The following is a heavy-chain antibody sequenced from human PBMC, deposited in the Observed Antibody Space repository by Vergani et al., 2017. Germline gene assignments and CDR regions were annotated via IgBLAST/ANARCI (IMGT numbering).Heavy chain of an antibody. CDR2: ISSSSAAI. Sequence: EVQLVESGGGLVQPGGSLRLSCVASGFTFRPYTMNWVRQGPGKGLGWLSDISSSSAAINYADSVKGRFTISRDNAKNSLYLQMNSLRAEDTAVYYCAKERDDSNYGFDYWGQGTLVTVSS. CDR3: AKERDDSNYGFDY. D-gene: IGHD4-11*01. J-gene: IGHJ4*02. V-gene: IGHV3-48*01. CDR1: GFTFRPYT.